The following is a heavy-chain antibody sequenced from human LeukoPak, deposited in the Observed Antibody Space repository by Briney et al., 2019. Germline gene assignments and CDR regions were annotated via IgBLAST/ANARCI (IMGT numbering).Heavy chain of an antibody. Sequence: GGSLRLSCAASGFTFSSYWMSWIRQAPGKGLEWVANIKQDGSEKYYVDSVKGRFTISRDNAKNSLYLQMNSLRAEDTAVYYCARDSTIISSSWLNWFDPWGQGTLVTVSS. CDR3: ARDSTIISSSWLNWFDP. J-gene: IGHJ5*02. CDR2: IKQDGSEK. CDR1: GFTFSSYW. D-gene: IGHD6-13*01. V-gene: IGHV3-7*01.